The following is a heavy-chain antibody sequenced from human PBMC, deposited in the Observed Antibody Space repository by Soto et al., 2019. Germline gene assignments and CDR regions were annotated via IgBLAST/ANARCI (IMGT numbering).Heavy chain of an antibody. CDR1: GYTLTELS. J-gene: IGHJ4*02. CDR3: SAVVDRPYYFDY. Sequence: ASVKVSCKVSGYTLTELSMHWVRQAPGKGLEWMGGFDPEDGETIYAQKFQGRVTITADKSTSTAYMELSSLRSEDTAVYYCSAVVDRPYYFDYWGQGTLVTVSS. D-gene: IGHD6-19*01. CDR2: FDPEDGET. V-gene: IGHV1-24*01.